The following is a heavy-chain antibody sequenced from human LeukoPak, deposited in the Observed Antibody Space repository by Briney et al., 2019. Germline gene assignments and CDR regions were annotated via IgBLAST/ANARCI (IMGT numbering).Heavy chain of an antibody. CDR3: AREDDAFDI. V-gene: IGHV4-38-2*02. CDR2: IYHSGST. J-gene: IGHJ3*02. Sequence: PSETLSLTCAVSGYSISSGYYWGWIRQPPGKGLEWIGSIYHSGSTYYNPSLKSRVTISVDTSKNQFSLKLSSVTAADTAEYYCAREDDAFDIWGQGTMVTVSS. CDR1: GYSISSGYY.